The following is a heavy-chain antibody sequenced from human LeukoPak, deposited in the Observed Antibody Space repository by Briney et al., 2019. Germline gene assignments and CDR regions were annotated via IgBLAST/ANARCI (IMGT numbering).Heavy chain of an antibody. Sequence: SETLSLTCTVSGGSISSGGYYWSWIRQHPGKGLEWIGYIYYSGSTYCNPSLKSRVTISVDTSKNQFSLKLSSVTAADTAVYYCARDKRLVVPAAMTYYYGMDVWGQGTTVTVSS. J-gene: IGHJ6*02. CDR1: GGSISSGGYY. D-gene: IGHD2-2*01. CDR3: ARDKRLVVPAAMTYYYGMDV. V-gene: IGHV4-31*03. CDR2: IYYSGST.